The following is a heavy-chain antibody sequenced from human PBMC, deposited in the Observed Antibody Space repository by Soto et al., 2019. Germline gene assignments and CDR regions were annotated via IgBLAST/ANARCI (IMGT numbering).Heavy chain of an antibody. Sequence: QVQLVQSGAEVKKPGSSVKVSCKASGGTFSSYAISWVRQAPGQGLEWMGGIIPIFGTANYAQKFQGRVTITADESTSTAYMELSSLRSEDTAVYYCTSGENNNLNYRYYFDYWGQGTLVTVSS. D-gene: IGHD1-7*01. CDR3: TSGENNNLNYRYYFDY. J-gene: IGHJ4*02. V-gene: IGHV1-69*01. CDR2: IIPIFGTA. CDR1: GGTFSSYA.